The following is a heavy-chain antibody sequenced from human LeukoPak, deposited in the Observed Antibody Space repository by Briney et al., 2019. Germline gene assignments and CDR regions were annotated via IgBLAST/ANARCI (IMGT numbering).Heavy chain of an antibody. CDR3: ARSSLDYYDSSGSKSFDY. J-gene: IGHJ4*02. Sequence: SVKVSCKASGGTFSSYAISWVRQAPGQGLEWMGRIIPIFGTANYAQKFQGRVTITTDESTSTAYMEPSSLRSEDTAVYYCARSSLDYYDSSGSKSFDYWGQGTLVTVSS. CDR2: IIPIFGTA. D-gene: IGHD3-22*01. CDR1: GGTFSSYA. V-gene: IGHV1-69*05.